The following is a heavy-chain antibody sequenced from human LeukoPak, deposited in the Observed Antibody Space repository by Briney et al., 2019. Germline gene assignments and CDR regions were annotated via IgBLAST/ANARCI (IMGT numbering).Heavy chain of an antibody. CDR1: GFTFSRYS. CDR2: IGSSGGTI. CDR3: ARLWGYCSGGSCYSTPY. V-gene: IGHV3-48*02. D-gene: IGHD2-15*01. J-gene: IGHJ4*02. Sequence: GGSLRLSCAASGFTFSRYSMNWVRQAPGKGLERVSYIGSSGGTIYYADSVKGRFTISRDNAKNSLYLQMNSLRDEDTAVYYCARLWGYCSGGSCYSTPYWGQGTLVTVSS.